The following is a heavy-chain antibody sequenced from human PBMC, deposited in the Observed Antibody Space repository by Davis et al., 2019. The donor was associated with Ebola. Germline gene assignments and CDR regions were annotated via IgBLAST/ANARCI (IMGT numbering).Heavy chain of an antibody. CDR3: ARDYGWGFEV. Sequence: PGGSLRLSCTVSGFTFSHYGFHWVRQAPGKGLEWLTFIRPDGIDKYYGDSVKGRFTISRDNPKNTLYLQMNSLRIEDTAVYYCARDYGWGFEVWGQGTMVTVSS. CDR2: IRPDGIDK. V-gene: IGHV3-30*02. CDR1: GFTFSHYG. D-gene: IGHD3-10*01. J-gene: IGHJ3*01.